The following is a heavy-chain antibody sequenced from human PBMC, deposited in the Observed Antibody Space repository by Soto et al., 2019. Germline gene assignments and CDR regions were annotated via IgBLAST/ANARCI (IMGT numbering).Heavy chain of an antibody. CDR2: ISSSSSTI. D-gene: IGHD5-12*01. CDR1: GFTFSSYS. V-gene: IGHV3-48*02. CDR3: TCTWEEMATPLT. Sequence: EVQLVESGGGLVQPGGSLRLSCAASGFTFSSYSMNWVRQAPGKGLEWVSYISSSSSTIYYADSVKGRFTISRDNAKNSLYLQMNSLRDEDTAVYYCTCTWEEMATPLTWGQGTLVTVSS. J-gene: IGHJ5*02.